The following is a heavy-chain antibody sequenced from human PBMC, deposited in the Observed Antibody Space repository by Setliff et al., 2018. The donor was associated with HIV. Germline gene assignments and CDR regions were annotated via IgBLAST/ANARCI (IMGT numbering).Heavy chain of an antibody. J-gene: IGHJ3*01. Sequence: SLKISCAASEFTYNKYWMSWVRQAPGKGLEWVANIKEDGSEKYYVDSVKGRFTISRDNAKNSLYLQMNSLRAEDTAVYYCARDQLYTKATFDVWGQGTLVTVSS. CDR1: EFTYNKYW. CDR2: IKEDGSEK. V-gene: IGHV3-7*01. CDR3: ARDQLYTKATFDV. D-gene: IGHD3-16*02.